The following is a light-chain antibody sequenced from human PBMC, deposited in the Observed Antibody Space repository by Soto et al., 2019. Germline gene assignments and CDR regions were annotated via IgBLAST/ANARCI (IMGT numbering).Light chain of an antibody. CDR1: QGISSY. V-gene: IGKV1-5*01. Sequence: DIQLTQSPSFLSASEGHRGTIALRSRQGISSYLAWYQQKPGKAPKLLIYDASSLESGVPSRFSGSGSGTEFTLTISSLQPDDFATSYCQQYNSYWTFGQGTKVDIK. CDR3: QQYNSYWT. CDR2: DAS. J-gene: IGKJ1*01.